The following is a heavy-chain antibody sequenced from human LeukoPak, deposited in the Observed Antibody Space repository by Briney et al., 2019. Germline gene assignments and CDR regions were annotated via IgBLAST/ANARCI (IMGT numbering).Heavy chain of an antibody. CDR1: GGSFSGYY. J-gene: IGHJ6*03. V-gene: IGHV4-34*01. CDR2: INHSGST. D-gene: IGHD3-10*01. CDR3: ARLGLQYYGSGSYLQYYYYYYMDV. Sequence: SETLSLTCAVYGGSFSGYYWSWIRQPPGKGLEWIGEINHSGSTNYNPSLKSRVTISVDTSKNQFSLKLCSVTAADTAVYYCARLGLQYYGSGSYLQYYYYYYMDVWGKGTTVTISS.